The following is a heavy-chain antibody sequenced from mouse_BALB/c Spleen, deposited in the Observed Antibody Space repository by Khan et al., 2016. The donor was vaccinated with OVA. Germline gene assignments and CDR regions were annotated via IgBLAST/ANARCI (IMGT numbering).Heavy chain of an antibody. D-gene: IGHD1-1*01. V-gene: IGHV1-20*02. CDR3: TRIYGSDFDY. Sequence: VQLQQSGPELVKPGASVKISCKASGYSFTGYFMNWVMQSHGKSLEWIGRINPHIGETFYNQKFKDKATLTVDESSSTAHMELRSLASEDSAVYYCTRIYGSDFDYWGQGTNLTVSS. J-gene: IGHJ2*01. CDR2: INPHIGET. CDR1: GYSFTGYF.